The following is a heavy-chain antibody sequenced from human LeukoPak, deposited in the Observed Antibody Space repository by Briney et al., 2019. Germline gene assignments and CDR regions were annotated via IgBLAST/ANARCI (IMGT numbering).Heavy chain of an antibody. V-gene: IGHV3-21*01. D-gene: IGHD3-10*01. CDR1: GFTFSSYS. CDR3: ARVYYYGSGSYHNYYYYGMDV. Sequence: GGSLRLSCAASGFTFSSYSMNWVRQAPGKGLEWVSSISSSSSYIYYADSVKGRFTISRDNAKSSLYLQMNSLRAEDTAVYYCARVYYYGSGSYHNYYYYGMDVWGQGTTVTVSS. J-gene: IGHJ6*02. CDR2: ISSSSSYI.